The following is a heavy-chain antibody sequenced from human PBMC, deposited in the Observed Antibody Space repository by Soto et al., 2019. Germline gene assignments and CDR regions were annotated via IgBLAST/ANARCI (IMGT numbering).Heavy chain of an antibody. CDR1: GYNLTGLS. D-gene: IGHD3-10*01. V-gene: IGHV1-24*01. CDR2: FDLEKGEP. J-gene: IGHJ5*02. Sequence: WASAQESFYVSGYNLTGLSIHWVRQAPGEGLGWMGDFDLEKGEPSYAQRFQGRVTMTDESSADTPYMELSSLRSEDTAVYYCAIEVRRSNRLDHWGQGTMATVSS. CDR3: AIEVRRSNRLDH.